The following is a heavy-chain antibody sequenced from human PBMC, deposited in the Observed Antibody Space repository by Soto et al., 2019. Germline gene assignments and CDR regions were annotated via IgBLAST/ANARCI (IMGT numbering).Heavy chain of an antibody. V-gene: IGHV4-59*01. J-gene: IGHJ4*02. CDR1: GASISSSY. CDR3: ARGGNRYSNVASGVGGFDF. CDR2: VYHIGAT. D-gene: IGHD5-12*01. Sequence: PSETLSLTCTVSGASISSSYWSWIRQSPERGLEWIAYVYHIGATNYNPSLKSRVTISLDTSKGQFSLNLTSLTTADTAVYFCARGGNRYSNVASGVGGFDFWGQGSLVTVSS.